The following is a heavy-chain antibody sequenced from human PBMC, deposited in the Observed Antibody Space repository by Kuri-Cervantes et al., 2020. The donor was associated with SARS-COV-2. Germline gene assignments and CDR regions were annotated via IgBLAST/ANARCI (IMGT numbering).Heavy chain of an antibody. CDR1: GFTFSSYA. J-gene: IGHJ3*02. V-gene: IGHV3-7*01. CDR3: ARSEYSYGPETQGAFDI. CDR2: IKQDGSEK. Sequence: GESLKISCAASGFTFSSYAMSWVRQAPGKGLEWVANIKQDGSEKYYVDSVKGRFTISRDNAKNSLYLQMNSLRAEDTAVYYCARSEYSYGPETQGAFDIWGQGTMVTVSS. D-gene: IGHD5-18*01.